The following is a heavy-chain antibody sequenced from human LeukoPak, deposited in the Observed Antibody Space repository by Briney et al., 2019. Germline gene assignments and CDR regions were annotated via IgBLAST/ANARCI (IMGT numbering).Heavy chain of an antibody. D-gene: IGHD1-26*01. Sequence: PSETLSLTCTVSGGSITSYYWSWLRQPPGRGLDGIGYIYYSGSTNYNPSLKSRVTISVDTSKNQFSLKLSSVTAADTAVYYCARYTRGRNGMDVWGQGTTVTVSS. CDR3: ARYTRGRNGMDV. CDR2: IYYSGST. CDR1: GGSITSYY. V-gene: IGHV4-59*08. J-gene: IGHJ6*02.